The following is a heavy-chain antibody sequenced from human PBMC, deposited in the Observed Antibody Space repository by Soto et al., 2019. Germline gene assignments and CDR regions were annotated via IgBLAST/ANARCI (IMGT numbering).Heavy chain of an antibody. CDR2: ISGSGGST. Sequence: EVQLLESGGGLVQPGGSLRLSCAASGFTFSSYAMSWVRQAPGKGLEWVSAISGSGGSTYYADSVKGRFTISRDNSKNTLHLLMNSLRAEDTAVCDGASRRTPFGYWGQGALVTVSS. J-gene: IGHJ4*02. CDR1: GFTFSSYA. D-gene: IGHD1-1*01. V-gene: IGHV3-23*01. CDR3: ASRRTPFGY.